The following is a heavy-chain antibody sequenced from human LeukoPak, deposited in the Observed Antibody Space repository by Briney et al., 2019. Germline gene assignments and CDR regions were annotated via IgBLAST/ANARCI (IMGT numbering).Heavy chain of an antibody. CDR1: GFPFSSYA. CDR3: AKGERGYTYGPFDY. J-gene: IGHJ4*02. V-gene: IGHV3-23*01. D-gene: IGHD5-18*01. Sequence: GGSLRLSCAASGFPFSSYAMNWVRQAPGKGLEWVSCFSGSDGTTYYADSVKGRFTISRDNSKNTLYLQMNSLRAEDTAVYYCAKGERGYTYGPFDYWGQGTLVTVSS. CDR2: FSGSDGTT.